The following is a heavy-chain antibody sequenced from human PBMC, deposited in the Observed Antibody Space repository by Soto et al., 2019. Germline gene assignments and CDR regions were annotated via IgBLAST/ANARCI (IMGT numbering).Heavy chain of an antibody. Sequence: SETLSLTCTVSGGSITYYHWSWIRQPAGKGLEWIGRIYSSGSTNYNPSLKSRVTMSVDTSKNKFSLNLNSVTAADTAVYYCARHRLGETLLFDSWGQGDLVTVSS. CDR1: GGSITYYH. D-gene: IGHD3-10*01. V-gene: IGHV4-4*07. J-gene: IGHJ4*02. CDR2: IYSSGST. CDR3: ARHRLGETLLFDS.